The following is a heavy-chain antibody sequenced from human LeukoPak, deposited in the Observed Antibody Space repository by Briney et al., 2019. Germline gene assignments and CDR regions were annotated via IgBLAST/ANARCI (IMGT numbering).Heavy chain of an antibody. CDR2: IWYDGSNK. J-gene: IGHJ4*02. CDR1: GFTFSSYW. CDR3: AKAGGYDFWSGYLDY. V-gene: IGHV3-30*02. D-gene: IGHD3-3*01. Sequence: GGSLRLSCAASGFTFSSYWMHWVRQAPGKGLEWVAVIWYDGSNKYYADSVKGRFTISRDNSKNTLYLQMNSLRAEDTAVYYCAKAGGYDFWSGYLDYWGQGTLVTVSS.